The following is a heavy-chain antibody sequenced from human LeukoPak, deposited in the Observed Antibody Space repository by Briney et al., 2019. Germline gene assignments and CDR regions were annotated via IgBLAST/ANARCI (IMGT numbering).Heavy chain of an antibody. CDR3: ARGRMATTDY. CDR2: ISSSSSTI. D-gene: IGHD5-24*01. V-gene: IGHV3-48*01. CDR1: GFTFSSYS. J-gene: IGHJ4*02. Sequence: GGSLRLSCAASGFTFSSYSMNWVRQAPGKGLEWVSYISSSSSTIYYADSVKGRFTISRDNAKNSLYLQMNSLRAEDTAVYYCARGRMATTDYWGQGTLVTVSS.